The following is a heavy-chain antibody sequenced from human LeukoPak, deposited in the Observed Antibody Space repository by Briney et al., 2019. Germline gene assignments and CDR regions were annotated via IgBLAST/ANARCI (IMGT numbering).Heavy chain of an antibody. CDR3: AKVVHCSGGTCYAPFDY. J-gene: IGHJ4*02. CDR2: IGAGGGST. Sequence: GGSLRLSCAASGFTFSNYGMSWVRQAPGKGLGWVSPIGAGGGSTFYADSVKGRFTVSRDNSKNTLHLQMSSLRAEDTALYYCAKVVHCSGGTCYAPFDYWGQGTLVTVSS. V-gene: IGHV3-23*01. D-gene: IGHD2-15*01. CDR1: GFTFSNYG.